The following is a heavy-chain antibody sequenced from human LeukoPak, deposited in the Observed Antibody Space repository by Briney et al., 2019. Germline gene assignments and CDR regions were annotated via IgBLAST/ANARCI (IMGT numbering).Heavy chain of an antibody. V-gene: IGHV4-59*01. D-gene: IGHD2-2*01. J-gene: IGHJ4*02. CDR1: GGSISSYY. Sequence: SETLSLTCTVSGGSISSYYWSWIRQPPGKGLEWIGYIYYSGSTNYNPSLKSRVTISVDTSKNQFSLKLSSVTAADTAVYYCARSWEYQLPGYDYWGQGTLVTVSS. CDR2: IYYSGST. CDR3: ARSWEYQLPGYDY.